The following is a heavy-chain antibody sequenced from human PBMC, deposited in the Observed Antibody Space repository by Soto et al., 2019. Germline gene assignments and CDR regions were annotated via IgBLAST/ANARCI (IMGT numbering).Heavy chain of an antibody. CDR2: IHYAGSI. Sequence: SETLSLTCAVSGGSISPYYWSWIRQPPGKGLEYIGYIHYAGSISYNPSLESRVMMSVDTSKNQFSLKLSSVTAADAAVYYCARGLSSSTWFDYWGQGTLVTVSS. CDR3: ARGLSSSTWFDY. CDR1: GGSISPYY. D-gene: IGHD6-19*01. J-gene: IGHJ5*01. V-gene: IGHV4-59*01.